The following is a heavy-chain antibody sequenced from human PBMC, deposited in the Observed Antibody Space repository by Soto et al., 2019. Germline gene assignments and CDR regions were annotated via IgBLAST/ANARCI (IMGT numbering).Heavy chain of an antibody. CDR1: GYTFTGYF. D-gene: IGHD2-15*01. CDR2: INPNTGGT. Sequence: QVQLVQSGAEVKKPGASVKVSCKASGYTFTGYFIHWVRDVPGQGLEYLGWINPNTGGTDYAQKFQGRVTMTRDTSIRTVFMDLKRLTSADTAVYYCARVASWAARDWFGPWGQGTLVTVSS. CDR3: ARVASWAARDWFGP. V-gene: IGHV1-2*02. J-gene: IGHJ5*02.